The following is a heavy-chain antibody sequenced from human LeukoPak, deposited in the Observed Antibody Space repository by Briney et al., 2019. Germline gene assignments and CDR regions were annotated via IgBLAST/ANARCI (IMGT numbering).Heavy chain of an antibody. CDR3: ARDGTYYYGSGSYAPDAFDI. J-gene: IGHJ3*02. D-gene: IGHD3-10*01. V-gene: IGHV3-48*03. Sequence: PGGSLGLSCAASGFTFSSYEMNWVRQTPGKGLEWVSYISSSGSTIYYADSVKGRFTISRDNAKNSLYLQMNSLRAEDTAVYYCARDGTYYYGSGSYAPDAFDIWGQGTMVTVSS. CDR2: ISSSGSTI. CDR1: GFTFSSYE.